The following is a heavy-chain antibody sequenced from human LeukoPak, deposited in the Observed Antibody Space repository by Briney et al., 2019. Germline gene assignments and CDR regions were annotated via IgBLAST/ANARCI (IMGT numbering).Heavy chain of an antibody. CDR2: ISSSSSYI. J-gene: IGHJ4*02. CDR3: ARDRAAAGSNYFDY. V-gene: IGHV3-21*01. CDR1: GFTFSSYG. Sequence: GGSLRLSCAASGFTFSSYGMHWVRQAPGKGLEWVSSISSSSSYIYYADSVKGRFTISRDNAKNSLYLQMNSLRAEDTAVYYCARDRAAAGSNYFDYWGQGTLVTVSS. D-gene: IGHD6-13*01.